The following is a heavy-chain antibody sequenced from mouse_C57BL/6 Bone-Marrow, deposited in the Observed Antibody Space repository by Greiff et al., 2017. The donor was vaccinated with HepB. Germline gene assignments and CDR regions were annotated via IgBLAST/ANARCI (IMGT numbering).Heavy chain of an antibody. CDR3: ARRLAY. Sequence: EVQVVESGGGLVQPGGSLKLSCAASGFTFSDYYMYWVRQTPEKRLEWVAYISNGGGSTYYPDTVKGRFTISRDNAKNTLYLQMSRLKSEDTAMYYCARRLAYWGQGTLVTVSA. V-gene: IGHV5-12*01. CDR2: ISNGGGST. D-gene: IGHD3-2*02. J-gene: IGHJ3*01. CDR1: GFTFSDYY.